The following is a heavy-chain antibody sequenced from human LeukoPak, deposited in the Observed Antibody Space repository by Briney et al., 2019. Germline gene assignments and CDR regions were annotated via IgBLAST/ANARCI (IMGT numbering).Heavy chain of an antibody. CDR3: ARSRDTAMPTDY. CDR1: GFTVSSNY. J-gene: IGHJ4*02. Sequence: PGGSLRLSCAASGFTVSSNYMSWVRQAPGKGLEWIGEINHSGSTNYNPSLKSRVTISVDTPKNQFSLKLSSVTAADTAVYYCARSRDTAMPTDYWGQGTLVTVSS. V-gene: IGHV4-34*01. D-gene: IGHD5-18*01. CDR2: INHSGST.